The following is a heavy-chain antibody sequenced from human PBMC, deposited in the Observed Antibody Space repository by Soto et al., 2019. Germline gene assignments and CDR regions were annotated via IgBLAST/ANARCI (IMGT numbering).Heavy chain of an antibody. J-gene: IGHJ6*02. CDR2: ISAYNGNT. Sequence: VKVSCKASGYTFTSYGISWVRQAPGQGLEWMGWISAYNGNTNYAQKLQGRVTMTTDTSTSTAYMELRSLRSDDTAVYYCARDQVVVVPAATSLFAYYGMDVWGQGTTVTVSS. CDR3: ARDQVVVVPAATSLFAYYGMDV. D-gene: IGHD2-2*01. CDR1: GYTFTSYG. V-gene: IGHV1-18*01.